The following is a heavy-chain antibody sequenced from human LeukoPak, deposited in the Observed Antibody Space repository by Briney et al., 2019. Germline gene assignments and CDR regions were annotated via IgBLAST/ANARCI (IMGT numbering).Heavy chain of an antibody. CDR3: ARAPNYYGSGSYWDWFDP. CDR2: MNPNSGNT. CDR1: GYTFTSYD. J-gene: IGHJ5*02. V-gene: IGHV1-8*03. D-gene: IGHD3-10*01. Sequence: ASVKVSCKASGYTFTSYDINWVRQATVQGLEWMGWMNPNSGNTGYAQKFQGRVTITRNTSISTAYMELSSLRSEDTAVYYCARAPNYYGSGSYWDWFDPWGQGTLVTVSS.